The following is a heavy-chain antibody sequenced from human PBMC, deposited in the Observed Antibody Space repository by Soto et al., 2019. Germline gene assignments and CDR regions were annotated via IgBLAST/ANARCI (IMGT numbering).Heavy chain of an antibody. CDR1: GGSISSGDYY. V-gene: IGHV4-30-4*01. D-gene: IGHD3-22*01. Sequence: PSETLSLTCTVSGGSISSGDYYWSWIRQPPGKGLEWIGYIYYSGSTYYNPSLKSRVTISVDTSKNQFSLKLSSVTAADTAVYYCASVFASYYYDPYYYFDYWGQGTLVTVSS. CDR2: IYYSGST. CDR3: ASVFASYYYDPYYYFDY. J-gene: IGHJ4*02.